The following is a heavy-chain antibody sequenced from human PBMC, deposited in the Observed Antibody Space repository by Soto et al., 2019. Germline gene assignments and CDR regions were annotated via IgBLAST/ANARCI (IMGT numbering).Heavy chain of an antibody. J-gene: IGHJ6*02. Sequence: GVLRLSCTASGFTFGDYAMSWVRQAPGKGLEWVGFIRSKAYGGTSEYAASVKDRFTISRDDSKSIAYLQMNSLKTEDTAVYYCTRDNYDFWSGYLTYYYYGMDVWGQGTTVTVSS. CDR1: GFTFGDYA. V-gene: IGHV3-49*04. D-gene: IGHD3-3*01. CDR3: TRDNYDFWSGYLTYYYYGMDV. CDR2: IRSKAYGGTS.